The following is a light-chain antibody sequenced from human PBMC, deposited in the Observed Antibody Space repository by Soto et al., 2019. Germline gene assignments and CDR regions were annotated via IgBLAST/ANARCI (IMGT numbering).Light chain of an antibody. V-gene: IGLV4-69*02. CDR1: SDHSNYA. CDR3: QTWGTGIRVV. Sequence: QSVLTQSPSDSASLGASVKLTCTLSSDHSNYAIAWHQQQPEKGPRYLMRVNSDGSHTKGDGIPDRFSGSSSGAERYLTISSLQSEDEDDYYCQTWGTGIRVVFGGGTKLTVL. CDR2: VNSDGSH. J-gene: IGLJ2*01.